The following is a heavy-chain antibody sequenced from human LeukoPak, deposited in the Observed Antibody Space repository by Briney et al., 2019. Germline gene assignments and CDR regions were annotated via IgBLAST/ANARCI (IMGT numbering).Heavy chain of an antibody. D-gene: IGHD6-13*01. CDR2: IKQDGSEK. CDR3: ARVWLGRRSSWSHFDY. V-gene: IGHV3-7*03. Sequence: GGSLRLSCAASGFTFSSYSMNWDRQAPGKGLEWVANIKQDGSEKYYVDSVKGRFTISRDNAKNSLYLQMNSLRAEDTAVYYCARVWLGRRSSWSHFDYWGQGTLVTVSS. CDR1: GFTFSSYS. J-gene: IGHJ4*02.